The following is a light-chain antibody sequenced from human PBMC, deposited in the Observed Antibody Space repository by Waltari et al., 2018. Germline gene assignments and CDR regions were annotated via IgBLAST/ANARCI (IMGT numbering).Light chain of an antibody. CDR2: AAS. Sequence: IQLTQSPSSLSASVGDRVTITCRASQGISSNLAWYQQKPGKAPELLIFAASTLHSGVPSRFSGSGSGTDFTLTISSLQPEDFATYYCQQLSIYPYTFGQGTKLEIE. CDR1: QGISSN. CDR3: QQLSIYPYT. J-gene: IGKJ2*01. V-gene: IGKV1-9*01.